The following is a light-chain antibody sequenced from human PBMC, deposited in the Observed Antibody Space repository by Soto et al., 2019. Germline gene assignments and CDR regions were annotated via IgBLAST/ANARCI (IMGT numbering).Light chain of an antibody. CDR3: QQYNSYPS. Sequence: EIVLTQSPCTLSLSPGERSTLSCRASQSVSSNLAWHQQKPGQAPRILMYDASTRATGIPARFSGSGSGTEFTLTISSLQPDDFATYYCQQYNSYPSFGQGTKVDIK. CDR1: QSVSSN. CDR2: DAS. V-gene: IGKV3-15*01. J-gene: IGKJ1*01.